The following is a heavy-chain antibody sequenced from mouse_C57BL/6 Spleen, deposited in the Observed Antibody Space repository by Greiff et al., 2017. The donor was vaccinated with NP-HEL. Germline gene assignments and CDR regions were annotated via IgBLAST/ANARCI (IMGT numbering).Heavy chain of an antibody. V-gene: IGHV1-18*01. CDR1: GYTFTDYN. CDR3: AKRVNGSSPSWYFDV. Sequence: VQLQQSGPELVKPGASVKIPCKASGYTFTDYNMDWVKQSHGKSLEWIGDINPNNGGTIYNQKFKGKATMTVDKSSSTAYMELRRLTSEDTAVYYCAKRVNGSSPSWYFDVWGTGTTVTVSS. J-gene: IGHJ1*03. D-gene: IGHD1-1*01. CDR2: INPNNGGT.